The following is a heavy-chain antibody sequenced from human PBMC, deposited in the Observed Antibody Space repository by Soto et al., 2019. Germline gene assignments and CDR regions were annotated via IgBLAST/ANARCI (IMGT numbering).Heavy chain of an antibody. J-gene: IGHJ5*02. CDR3: ARLTGTPTTVWLDP. D-gene: IGHD1-20*01. V-gene: IGHV4-59*01. CDR1: GRFLSNYY. Sequence: SQILSLTXTLSGRFLSNYYWSWIPHPPGKGLEWIGYIYYRGSINHNPSLKSRVTISVDTSKNQFSLRLSSVTTAHTAIHYRARLTGTPTTVWLDPWGQGSLGTVCS. CDR2: IYYRGSI.